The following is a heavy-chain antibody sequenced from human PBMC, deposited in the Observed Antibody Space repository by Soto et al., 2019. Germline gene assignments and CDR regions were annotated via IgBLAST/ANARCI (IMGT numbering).Heavy chain of an antibody. Sequence: GASVKVSCKASGGTFSSYAISWVRQAPGQGLEWMGGIIPIFGTANYAQKFQGRVTITADESTSTAYMELSSLRSEDTAVYYCARTGYSYGSYYYYYGMDVWGQGTTVTVSS. D-gene: IGHD5-18*01. CDR2: IIPIFGTA. CDR1: GGTFSSYA. CDR3: ARTGYSYGSYYYYYGMDV. J-gene: IGHJ6*02. V-gene: IGHV1-69*13.